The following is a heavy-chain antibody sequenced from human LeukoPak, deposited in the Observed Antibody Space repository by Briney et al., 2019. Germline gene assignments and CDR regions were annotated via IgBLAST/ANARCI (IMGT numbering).Heavy chain of an antibody. CDR2: IYYTGNT. CDR3: ARRARATGGGDYFDY. J-gene: IGHJ4*02. V-gene: IGHV4-59*08. Sequence: SETLSLTCTVSGGSISSDYWTWIRQPPGKGLEWIGYIYYTGNTNYNPPLKSRGTISLDTSKNQFSLQLSPVTAADTAVYYCARRARATGGGDYFDYWGQGTLVTVSS. D-gene: IGHD2-15*01. CDR1: GGSISSDY.